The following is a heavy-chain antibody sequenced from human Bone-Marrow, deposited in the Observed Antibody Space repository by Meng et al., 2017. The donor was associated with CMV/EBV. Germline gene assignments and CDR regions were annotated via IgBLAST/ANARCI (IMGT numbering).Heavy chain of an antibody. V-gene: IGHV3-30-3*01. D-gene: IGHD2-21*01. CDR1: GFTFSSYA. Sequence: GGSLRLSCAASGFTFSSYAMHWVRQAPGKGLEWVAVISYDGSNKYYADSVKGRFTISRDNSKNTLYLQMNSPRAEDTAVYYCARGIAPYYYYYYGMDVWGQGTTVTVSS. J-gene: IGHJ6*02. CDR2: ISYDGSNK. CDR3: ARGIAPYYYYYYGMDV.